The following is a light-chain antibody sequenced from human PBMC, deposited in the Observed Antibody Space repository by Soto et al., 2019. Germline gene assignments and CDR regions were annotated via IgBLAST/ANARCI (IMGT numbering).Light chain of an antibody. CDR3: QQRSNWPPGFT. V-gene: IGKV3-11*01. J-gene: IGKJ3*01. Sequence: EIVMTQSPVTLSVSPGESATLSCRAXESVRSYLAWYQQKPGQAPRLLIYDASNRATGIPARFSGSGSGTDFTLTISSLEPEDFAVYYCQQRSNWPPGFTFGQGTKVDIK. CDR2: DAS. CDR1: ESVRSY.